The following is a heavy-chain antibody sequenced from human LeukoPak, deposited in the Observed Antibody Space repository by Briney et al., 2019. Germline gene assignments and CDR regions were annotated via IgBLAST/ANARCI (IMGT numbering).Heavy chain of an antibody. J-gene: IGHJ1*01. V-gene: IGHV3-23*01. D-gene: IGHD4-23*01. CDR3: AAGNPTEYFQH. CDR1: GFTFSSFA. Sequence: GGSLRLSCAASGFTFSSFAMSWVRQAPGKGLEWVSGISGSGASTYYADSVKGRFTISRDNSQNTLYLQMNSLRAEDTAVYYCAAGNPTEYFQHWGQGTLVTVSS. CDR2: ISGSGAST.